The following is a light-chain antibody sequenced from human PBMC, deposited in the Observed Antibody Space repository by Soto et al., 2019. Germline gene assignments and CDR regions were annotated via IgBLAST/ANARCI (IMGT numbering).Light chain of an antibody. CDR3: LQDYNYPRT. CDR2: GAS. V-gene: IGKV1-6*01. J-gene: IGKJ1*01. CDR1: QDIRND. Sequence: AIQMTQSPSSLSASVGDRVTITCRASQDIRNDLGWYQQKPGKAPKLLIYGASNLHRGHPSSFRGRGSGTDFTLTISSLQPEDFAAYYCLQDYNYPRTFGQGTKVDIK.